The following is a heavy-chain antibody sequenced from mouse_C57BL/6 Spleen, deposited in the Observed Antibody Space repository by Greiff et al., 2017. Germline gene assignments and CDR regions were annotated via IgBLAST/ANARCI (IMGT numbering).Heavy chain of an antibody. CDR1: GFTFSSYG. J-gene: IGHJ2*01. Sequence: EVHLVESGGDLVKPGGSLKLSCAASGFTFSSYGMSWVRQTPDKRLEWVATISSGGSYTYYPDSVKGRFTISRDNAKNTLYLQMSSLKSEDTAMYYCARPYYYGSGGSYYFDYWGQGTTLTVSS. D-gene: IGHD1-1*01. CDR2: ISSGGSYT. V-gene: IGHV5-6*01. CDR3: ARPYYYGSGGSYYFDY.